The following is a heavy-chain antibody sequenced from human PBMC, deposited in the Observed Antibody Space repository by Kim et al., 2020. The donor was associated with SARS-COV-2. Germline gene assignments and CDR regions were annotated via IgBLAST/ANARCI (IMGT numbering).Heavy chain of an antibody. V-gene: IGHV4-34*01. CDR3: ARGETYNRAFDV. Sequence: SETLSLTCAVYGGSFSDYYWTWIRQPPGMGLEWIGEINHSGSTNYNPSLKSRVTISIDSSKKQFSLKVSSVSAADTAVYYCARGETYNRAFDVWGQGTMVTVSS. CDR2: INHSGST. CDR1: GGSFSDYY. J-gene: IGHJ3*01. D-gene: IGHD1-1*01.